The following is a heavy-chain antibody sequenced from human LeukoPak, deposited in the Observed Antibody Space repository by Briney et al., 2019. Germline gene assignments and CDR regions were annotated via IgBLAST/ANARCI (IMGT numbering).Heavy chain of an antibody. CDR2: IFDSGYT. Sequence: SQTLSLTCTVSGGSISSGGYYWSWIRQHPGKGLEWIGYIFDSGYTYYNPSLKSRVNISEDTSKNQFSLRLSSVTAADTAIYYCARDSSGYYSLGASDIWGQGTMATVSS. D-gene: IGHD3-22*01. CDR3: ARDSSGYYSLGASDI. V-gene: IGHV4-31*03. CDR1: GGSISSGGYY. J-gene: IGHJ3*02.